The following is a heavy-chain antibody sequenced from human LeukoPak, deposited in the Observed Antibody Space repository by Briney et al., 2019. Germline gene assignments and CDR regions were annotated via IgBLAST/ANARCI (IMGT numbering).Heavy chain of an antibody. CDR1: GGSISSSSYY. CDR3: ARAESRRFGEFDC. CDR2: IYYSGSI. D-gene: IGHD3-10*01. Sequence: PSETLSLTCTLSGGSISSSSYYWGWIRQPPGKGLEWIGSIYYSGSIYYNPSLKSRVTMSVDTSKNQFSLTLSSVTAADTAAYYCARAESRRFGEFDCWRQATLVTVSS. V-gene: IGHV4-39*07. J-gene: IGHJ4*02.